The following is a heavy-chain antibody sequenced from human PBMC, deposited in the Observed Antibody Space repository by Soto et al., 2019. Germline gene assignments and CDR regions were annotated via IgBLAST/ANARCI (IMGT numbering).Heavy chain of an antibody. CDR3: ARGVDRQWADY. J-gene: IGHJ4*02. CDR1: GGSLNAYF. CDR2: IYYSGST. Sequence: SETLSLTCTVSGGSLNAYFWTWIRQPPGKGLEWIGYIYYSGSTNYNPSLKSRVSISLHTSKNQFSLKLSSVTAADTAVYYCARGVDRQWADYWGQGTLVTVSS. V-gene: IGHV4-59*01. D-gene: IGHD6-19*01.